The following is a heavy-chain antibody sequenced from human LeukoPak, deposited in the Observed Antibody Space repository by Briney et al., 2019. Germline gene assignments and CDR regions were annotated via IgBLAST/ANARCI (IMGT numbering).Heavy chain of an antibody. CDR1: GGSISSSSYY. D-gene: IGHD3-9*01. V-gene: IGHV4-39*01. CDR3: ASLTAHDC. Sequence: SETLSPTCTVSGGSISSSSYYWGWIRQPPGKGLEWIGSIYYSGSTYYNPSLKSRVTISVDTSKNQFSLKLSSVTAADTAVYYCASLTAHDCWGQGTLVTVSS. CDR2: IYYSGST. J-gene: IGHJ4*02.